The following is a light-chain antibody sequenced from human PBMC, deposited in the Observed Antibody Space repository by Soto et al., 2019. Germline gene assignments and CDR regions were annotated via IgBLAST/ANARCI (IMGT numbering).Light chain of an antibody. CDR2: RNN. V-gene: IGLV1-47*01. CDR1: SSNIGSNY. Sequence: QSVLTQPPSASGTPGQRVTISCSGNSSNIGSNYVHWYQLLPGTAPKLLIYRNNQRPSGVPDRFSGSKSGTSASLAISGLRSEDEADYFCASWDDSLSGVIFGEGTKVTVL. CDR3: ASWDDSLSGVI. J-gene: IGLJ2*01.